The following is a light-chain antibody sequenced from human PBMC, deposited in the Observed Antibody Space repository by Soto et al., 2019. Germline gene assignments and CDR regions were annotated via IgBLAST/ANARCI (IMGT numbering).Light chain of an antibody. V-gene: IGKV1-39*01. CDR2: AAS. CDR3: QQSFSTLWT. J-gene: IGKJ1*01. CDR1: QRISSIY. Sequence: TQSPGTLSLSPGDRATLSCRASQRISSIYFAWYQQKPGKAPKLLIYAASSLQSGVPSRFSGSGSGTDFTLTISSLQPEDFATYYCQQSFSTLWTFGQGTKVDI.